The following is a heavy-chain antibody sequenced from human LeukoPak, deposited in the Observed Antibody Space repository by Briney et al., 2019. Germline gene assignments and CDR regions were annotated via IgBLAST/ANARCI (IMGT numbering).Heavy chain of an antibody. CDR3: ARDKGGYSSSWLNWFDP. D-gene: IGHD6-13*01. CDR1: GGTFSRYA. J-gene: IGHJ5*02. Sequence: SVKASCKASGGTFSRYAISWVRQAPGQGLEWMGGIIPIFGTANYAQKFQGRVTITADKSTSTAYMELSSLRSEDTAVYYCARDKGGYSSSWLNWFDPWGQGTLVTVSS. CDR2: IIPIFGTA. V-gene: IGHV1-69*06.